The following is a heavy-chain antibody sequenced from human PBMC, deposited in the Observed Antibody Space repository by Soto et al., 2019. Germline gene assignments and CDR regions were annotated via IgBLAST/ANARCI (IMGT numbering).Heavy chain of an antibody. D-gene: IGHD3-22*01. Sequence: EVQLLESGGGLVQPGGSLRLSCTASGFTFSTYGMSWVRQAPGKGLEWVSSLSGDGTTTYYIDSVKGRFTISRDNSRNTLSLQMNSLRTEDTAVCYCAKDISFDTSAYNYWGQGILVTVSS. J-gene: IGHJ4*02. CDR3: AKDISFDTSAYNY. CDR1: GFTFSTYG. V-gene: IGHV3-23*01. CDR2: LSGDGTTT.